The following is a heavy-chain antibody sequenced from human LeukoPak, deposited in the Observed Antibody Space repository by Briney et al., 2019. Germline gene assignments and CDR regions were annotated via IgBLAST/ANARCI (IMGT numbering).Heavy chain of an antibody. CDR1: GFTFSGSA. CDR3: TRPRWGYYDSSGYNDAFDI. CDR2: IRSKANSYAT. D-gene: IGHD3-22*01. J-gene: IGHJ3*02. V-gene: IGHV3-73*01. Sequence: GGSLRLSCAASGFTFSGSAMHWVRQASGKGLEGVGRIRSKANSYATAYAASVKGRFTISRDDSKNTAYLQMNSLKTEDTAVYYCTRPRWGYYDSSGYNDAFDIWGQGTMVTVSS.